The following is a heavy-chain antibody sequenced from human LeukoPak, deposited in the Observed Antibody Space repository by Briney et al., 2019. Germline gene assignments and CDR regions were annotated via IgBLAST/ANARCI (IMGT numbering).Heavy chain of an antibody. D-gene: IGHD1-1*01. J-gene: IGHJ4*02. CDR3: AKDYLTTTYYFDY. CDR2: ISGSGGST. CDR1: GFTFSNYA. V-gene: IGHV3-23*01. Sequence: GGSLRLSCAASGFTFSNYAMSWVRQAPGKGLEWVSGISGSGGSTYYADSVKGRFTISRDNSKNMLYLQMNSLRAEDTAVYYCAKDYLTTTYYFDYWGQGTPVTVSS.